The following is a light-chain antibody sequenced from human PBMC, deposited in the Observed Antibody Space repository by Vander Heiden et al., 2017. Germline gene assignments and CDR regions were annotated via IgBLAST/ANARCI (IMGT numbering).Light chain of an antibody. CDR2: DVS. CDR3: CSYAGPDTYV. Sequence: QSALTPPAPVSGSPGPSITISCTGTSNDVGNYNLVSWYQQHPGKAPKLIIYDVSERPSGVSDRFSGSKSGNTASLTISGLQAEDEADYYCCSYAGPDTYVFGTVTKVTVL. V-gene: IGLV2-23*02. CDR1: SNDVGNYNL. J-gene: IGLJ1*01.